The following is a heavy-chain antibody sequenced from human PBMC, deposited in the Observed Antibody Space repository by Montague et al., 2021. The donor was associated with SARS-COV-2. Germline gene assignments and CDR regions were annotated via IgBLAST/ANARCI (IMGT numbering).Heavy chain of an antibody. Sequence: SETLSLTCTVSGDSISSSSYYWGWIRQPPGKGLGWIGSINNRGNTYNNPSLRSRVSISVDTSKNQFSLNVRSVTAADTGLSYCVRVTHPRSAWPYYMDVWGKGTTVTV. V-gene: IGHV4-39*01. CDR2: INNRGNT. CDR3: VRVTHPRSAWPYYMDV. D-gene: IGHD4-11*01. CDR1: GDSISSSSYY. J-gene: IGHJ6*03.